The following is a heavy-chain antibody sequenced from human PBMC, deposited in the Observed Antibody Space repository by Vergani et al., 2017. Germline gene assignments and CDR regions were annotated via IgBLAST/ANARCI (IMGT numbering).Heavy chain of an antibody. CDR1: GGSISSGGHY. CDR3: ARAGAMVRGVISV. V-gene: IGHV4-31*03. J-gene: IGHJ6*02. D-gene: IGHD3-10*01. CDR2: IYYSGST. Sequence: QVQLQESGPGLVTPSQTLSLTCTVSGGSISSGGHYWSWIRQHPGKGLEWIGYIYYSGSTYDNPSLKSRVTISVDTSKNQFSLKLSSVTAADTAVYYCARAGAMVRGVISVWGQGTTVTVAS.